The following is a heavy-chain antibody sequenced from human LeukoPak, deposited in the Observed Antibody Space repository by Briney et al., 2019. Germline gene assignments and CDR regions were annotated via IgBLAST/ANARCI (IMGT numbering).Heavy chain of an antibody. CDR1: GYTFTSYY. D-gene: IGHD4-11*01. CDR3: ARGDYRDFDY. V-gene: IGHV1-46*01. Sequence: ASVTVSCKASGYTFTSYYMHWVRQAPGQGLAWMGIINPSGCSTSYPQQFQGRVTMTRDTSTSTVYMELSSLRSEDTAVYYCARGDYRDFDYWGQGTLVTVSS. J-gene: IGHJ4*02. CDR2: INPSGCST.